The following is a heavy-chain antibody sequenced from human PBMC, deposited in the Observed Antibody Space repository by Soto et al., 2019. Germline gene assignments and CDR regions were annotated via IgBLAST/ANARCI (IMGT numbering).Heavy chain of an antibody. J-gene: IGHJ6*03. D-gene: IGHD5-18*01. CDR2: IYETGST. CDR3: ARTSGGYSYDYDYYYFYMDV. CDR1: GGSISGYY. V-gene: IGHV4-59*01. Sequence: SETLSLTCNVSGGSISGYYWSWIRQPPGKGLEWIAYIYETGSTNYNPSLKSRVTISVDTSKNQFSLRLSSVTPADTAVYYCARTSGGYSYDYDYYYFYMDVWGKGTTVTVSS.